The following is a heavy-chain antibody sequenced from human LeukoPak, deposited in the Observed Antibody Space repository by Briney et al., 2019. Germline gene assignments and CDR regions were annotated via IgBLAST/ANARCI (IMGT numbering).Heavy chain of an antibody. Sequence: SETLSLTCTVSGDSISSSSYYWGWIRQPPGKGLEWIGSVFYSGSTYYNPSLKSRVTISVDTSKNQFSLKLSSVTAADTAVYYCASGKMDIVVVVAANPNWFDPWGQGTLVTVSS. CDR2: VFYSGST. V-gene: IGHV4-39*01. CDR1: GDSISSSSYY. D-gene: IGHD2-15*01. CDR3: ASGKMDIVVVVAANPNWFDP. J-gene: IGHJ5*02.